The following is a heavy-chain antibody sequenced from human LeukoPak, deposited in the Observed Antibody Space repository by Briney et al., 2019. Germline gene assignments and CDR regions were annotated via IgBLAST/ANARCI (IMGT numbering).Heavy chain of an antibody. CDR1: EFTFSSYS. J-gene: IGHJ5*02. CDR2: ITNSGNSK. CDR3: ARAGGPPTAMGFDP. V-gene: IGHV3-48*01. Sequence: GGSLRLSCAASEFTFSSYSMNWVRQAPGKGLEWVSYITNSGNSKSYADSVKGRFTISRDNTKNSLYLQMNGLRAEDTAVYYCARAGGPPTAMGFDPWGQGSLVSVST. D-gene: IGHD2-2*01.